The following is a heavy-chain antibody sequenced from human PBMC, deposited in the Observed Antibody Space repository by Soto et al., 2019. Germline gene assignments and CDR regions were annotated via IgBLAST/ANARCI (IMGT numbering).Heavy chain of an antibody. CDR3: ARHSLALRKNNWFDP. CDR1: GDSIISSDFY. Sequence: SETLSLTCTVSGDSIISSDFYWGWVRQPPGKGLEWIGSIFYLGSSYYNPSLKSRVTMSVDTSKNQFSLRLRSVTAADTALYFCARHSLALRKNNWFDPWGQGXMVTVSS. D-gene: IGHD3-3*02. CDR2: IFYLGSS. J-gene: IGHJ5*02. V-gene: IGHV4-39*01.